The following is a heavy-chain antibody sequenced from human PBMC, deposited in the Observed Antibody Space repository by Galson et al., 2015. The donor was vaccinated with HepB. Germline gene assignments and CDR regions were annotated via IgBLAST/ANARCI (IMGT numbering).Heavy chain of an antibody. Sequence: QSGAEVKKPGESLKISCKGSGYSFINYWIGWIRQMPGKGLEWMGIIYPDDSDARNRPSSQAHVTTSADKSIITAYLQWSSLKASDTAMYYCARARYCNGGSCYSDYWGQGTQVTVSS. D-gene: IGHD2-15*01. V-gene: IGHV5-51*03. CDR2: IYPDDSDA. CDR3: ARARYCNGGSCYSDY. CDR1: GYSFINYW. J-gene: IGHJ4*02.